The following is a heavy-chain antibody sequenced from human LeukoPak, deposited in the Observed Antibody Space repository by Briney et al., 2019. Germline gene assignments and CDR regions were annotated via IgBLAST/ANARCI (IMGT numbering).Heavy chain of an antibody. J-gene: IGHJ4*02. CDR2: ISGSGGST. CDR3: AKVLRTTVTLFDY. Sequence: SGGSLRLSCAASGFTFSSYAMSWVRQAPGKGLEWVSAISGSGGSTYYADSVKGRFTISRDDSKNTLYLQMNSLRAEDTAVYYCAKVLRTTVTLFDYWGQGTLVTVSS. V-gene: IGHV3-23*01. CDR1: GFTFSSYA. D-gene: IGHD4-17*01.